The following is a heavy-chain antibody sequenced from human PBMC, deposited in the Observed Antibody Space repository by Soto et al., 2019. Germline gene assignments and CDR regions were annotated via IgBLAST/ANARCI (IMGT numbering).Heavy chain of an antibody. J-gene: IGHJ6*02. CDR1: GGIFTNNA. CDR2: VIPLFDTA. CDR3: ATGGHNDGYNLYHGMDV. D-gene: IGHD5-18*01. Sequence: QVQGVQSGAEVKKPGSSVKVSCKVSGGIFTNNAISWVRQAPGQGIECLGGVIPLFDTAYYAQIFRGRLRISADGATTTAYMELSGLTSADTAVYFCATGGHNDGYNLYHGMDVWGQVNTVTVS. V-gene: IGHV1-69*01.